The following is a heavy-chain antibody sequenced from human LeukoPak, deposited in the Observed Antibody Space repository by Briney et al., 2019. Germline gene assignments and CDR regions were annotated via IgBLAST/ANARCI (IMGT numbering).Heavy chain of an antibody. D-gene: IGHD2/OR15-2a*01. CDR1: GGSINSSSYY. CDR3: ARHPFAMATTLSGFDY. J-gene: IGHJ4*02. Sequence: SETLSLTCTVSGGSINSSSYYWGWIRQPPGKGLEWIGSIYYSGSTYYNPSLKSRVTISVDTSKNQFSLKLSSVTAADTAVYYCARHPFAMATTLSGFDYWGQGTLVTVSS. V-gene: IGHV4-39*01. CDR2: IYYSGST.